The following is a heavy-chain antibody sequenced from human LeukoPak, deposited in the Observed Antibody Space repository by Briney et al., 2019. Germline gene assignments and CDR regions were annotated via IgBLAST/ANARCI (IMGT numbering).Heavy chain of an antibody. CDR3: ARGSGYSGYEGIYYYYGMDV. Sequence: ASVKVSCKASGYTFASYVINWGRQATGQRLEWMGWMNPNRGNTGYAQKFQGRVTMTRNTSISTAYMELSSLRSEDTAVYYCARGSGYSGYEGIYYYYGMDVWGQGTTVTVSS. CDR1: GYTFASYV. D-gene: IGHD5-12*01. CDR2: MNPNRGNT. V-gene: IGHV1-8*01. J-gene: IGHJ6*02.